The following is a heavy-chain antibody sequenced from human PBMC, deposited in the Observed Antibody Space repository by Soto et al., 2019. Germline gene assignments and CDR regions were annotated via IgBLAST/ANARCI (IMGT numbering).Heavy chain of an antibody. J-gene: IGHJ4*02. CDR3: ANHIAAAANRPPFDY. V-gene: IGHV3-23*01. CDR2: ISGSGGST. D-gene: IGHD6-13*01. CDR1: GFTFSSYA. Sequence: PGGSLRLSCAASGFTFSSYAMSWVRQAPGKGLEWVSAISGSGGSTYYADSVKGRFTISRDNSKNTLYLQMNSLRAEDTAVYYCANHIAAAANRPPFDYWGQGTLVTVSS.